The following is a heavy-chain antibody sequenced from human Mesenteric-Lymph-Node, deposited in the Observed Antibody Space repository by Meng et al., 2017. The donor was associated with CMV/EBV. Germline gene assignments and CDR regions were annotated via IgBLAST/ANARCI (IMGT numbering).Heavy chain of an antibody. Sequence: SLKISCAASGFNFDDYAMHWVRQAPGKGLEWVSGISWNSDSTGYADSVKGRFTISRDNAKNSLYLQMNSLRAEDTAFYYCAKDMEQWLAYCFDFWGQGTLVTVSS. V-gene: IGHV3-9*01. D-gene: IGHD6-19*01. CDR3: AKDMEQWLAYCFDF. CDR2: ISWNSDST. J-gene: IGHJ4*02. CDR1: GFNFDDYA.